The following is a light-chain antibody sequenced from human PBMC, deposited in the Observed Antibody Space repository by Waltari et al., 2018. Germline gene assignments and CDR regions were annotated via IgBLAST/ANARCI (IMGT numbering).Light chain of an antibody. J-gene: IGLJ2*01. CDR2: SDN. V-gene: IGLV1-44*01. CDR3: AAWDDSLNGIV. CDR1: FPNIDSTT. Sequence: QSVLTQPPSASGTPGQRVAISCSGSFPNIDSTTVNWYQQLPGTAPQPLIYSDNQRPSGVPDRFSGSNSGTSASLAISGLQSEDEADYYCAAWDDSLNGIVFGGGTKLTVL.